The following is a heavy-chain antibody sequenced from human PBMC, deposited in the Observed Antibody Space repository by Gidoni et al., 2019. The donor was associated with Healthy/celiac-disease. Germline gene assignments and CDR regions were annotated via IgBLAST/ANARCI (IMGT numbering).Heavy chain of an antibody. CDR2: ISAYNGNT. D-gene: IGHD6-19*01. CDR3: ARAVGIAVAGHFDY. J-gene: IGHJ4*02. CDR1: GYTFTSYG. Sequence: QVQLVPSGAEVKKPGASEKVSGKASGYTFTSYGISWVRQAPGQGLEGMGWISAYNGNTNYAQKLQGRVTMTTDTSTSTAYMELRSLRSDDTAVYYCARAVGIAVAGHFDYWGQGTLVTVSS. V-gene: IGHV1-18*04.